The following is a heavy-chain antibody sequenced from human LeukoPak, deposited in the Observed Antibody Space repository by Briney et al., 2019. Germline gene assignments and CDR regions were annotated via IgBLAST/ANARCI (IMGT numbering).Heavy chain of an antibody. CDR2: IGSGGTT. J-gene: IGHJ4*02. D-gene: IGHD3-22*01. CDR1: GFXFSNYA. Sequence: GGSLRLSCAASGFXFSNYAISWVRQAPGKGLEWVSSIGSGGTTHYADSVKGRFTISRDNSKNTLFLQMNSLRAEDTAVHYCAKYFYDSSTYSFDYWGQGTLVTVSS. CDR3: AKYFYDSSTYSFDY. V-gene: IGHV3-23*01.